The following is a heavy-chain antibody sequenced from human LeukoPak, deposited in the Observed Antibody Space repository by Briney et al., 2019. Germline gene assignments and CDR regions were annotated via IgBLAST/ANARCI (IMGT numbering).Heavy chain of an antibody. CDR1: GGSFSVYY. V-gene: IGHV4-34*01. D-gene: IGHD6-6*01. CDR3: ARAGAARRWGIDY. J-gene: IGHJ4*02. Sequence: KPSETLSLTCAVYGGSFSVYYWSWIRQPPGKGLEWIGEINHSGSTNYNPSLKSRVTISVDTSKNQFSLKLSSVTAADTAVYYCARAGAARRWGIDYWGQGTLVTVSS. CDR2: INHSGST.